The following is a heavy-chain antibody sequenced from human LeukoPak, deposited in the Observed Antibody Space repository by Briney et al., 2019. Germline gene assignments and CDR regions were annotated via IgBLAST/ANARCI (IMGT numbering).Heavy chain of an antibody. CDR3: ATSFRAVKWFDP. D-gene: IGHD3-10*01. CDR1: GYTFTRYY. CDR2: INPSGGST. V-gene: IGHV1-46*01. J-gene: IGHJ5*02. Sequence: ASVKVSCKASGYTFTRYYMNWVRQAPGQGLEWMGIINPSGGSTNYAQKFQGRVTMTRDTSTSTIYMEVSSLRSEGTAVYYCATSFRAVKWFDPWGQGTLVTVSS.